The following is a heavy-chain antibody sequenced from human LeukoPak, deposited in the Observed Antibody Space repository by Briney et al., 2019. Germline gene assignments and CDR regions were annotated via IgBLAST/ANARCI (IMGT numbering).Heavy chain of an antibody. V-gene: IGHV4-59*01. Sequence: SETLSLTCTVSDDSISDYYRGWIRQPPGKGLEWIGYIHNSGTSTYNLSLKSRVTISADTSKNQFSLKLSSVTAADTAVYYCARGLSYSSSWYAYWGQGTLVTVSS. CDR3: ARGLSYSSSWYAY. D-gene: IGHD6-13*01. CDR1: DDSISDYY. J-gene: IGHJ4*02. CDR2: IHNSGTS.